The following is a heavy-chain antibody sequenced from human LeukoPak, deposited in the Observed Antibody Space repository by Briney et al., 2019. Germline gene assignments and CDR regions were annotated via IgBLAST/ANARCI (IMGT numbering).Heavy chain of an antibody. V-gene: IGHV3-23*01. Sequence: GGSLRLSCAASGFTFSSYAMSWVRQAPGKGLEWVSAISGSGGSTYYADSVKGRFTISRDNSKNTLYLQMNSLRAEDTAVYYCARGDSSGYHYFDYWGQGTLVTVSS. J-gene: IGHJ4*02. D-gene: IGHD3-22*01. CDR2: ISGSGGST. CDR1: GFTFSSYA. CDR3: ARGDSSGYHYFDY.